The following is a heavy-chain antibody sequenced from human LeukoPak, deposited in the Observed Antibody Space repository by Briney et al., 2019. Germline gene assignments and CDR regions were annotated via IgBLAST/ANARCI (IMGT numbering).Heavy chain of an antibody. CDR1: GFPFSSYS. CDR2: ISRHDDYI. CDR3: ARDLSFGAPVAFDI. J-gene: IGHJ3*02. Sequence: GGSLRLSCAASGFPFSSYSMTWVRQAPGKGLGWLSAISRHDDYIYYAASVRGRFTISRDNARNSLFLQMNSLRVDDTAVYFCARDLSFGAPVAFDIWGQGTMVTVAS. D-gene: IGHD3-10*01. V-gene: IGHV3-21*01.